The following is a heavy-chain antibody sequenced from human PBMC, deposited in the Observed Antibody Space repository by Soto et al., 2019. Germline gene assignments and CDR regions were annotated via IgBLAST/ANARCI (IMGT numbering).Heavy chain of an antibody. Sequence: QLQLQESGPGLVKPSETLSLTCTVSGGSISSSSYYWGWIRQPPGKGLEWIGSIYYSGSTYYNPSLQLRVTISADTSNNQFPRKPTSVTAADTAVYYCAQGGSGSSSTAFDIWGQGTMVTVSS. D-gene: IGHD3-10*01. CDR1: GGSISSSSYY. J-gene: IGHJ3*02. CDR3: AQGGSGSSSTAFDI. V-gene: IGHV4-39*01. CDR2: IYYSGST.